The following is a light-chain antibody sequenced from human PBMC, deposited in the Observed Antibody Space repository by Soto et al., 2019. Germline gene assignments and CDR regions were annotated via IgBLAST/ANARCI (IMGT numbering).Light chain of an antibody. V-gene: IGKV1-5*01. Sequence: DVQMTQSPSTLSASVGDTVTVTCRASQSVSGWLAWYQQKPGKAPKLLIYDASTLESGVPSRFSGSGSGTDFTLSISSLQPDDFATYYCQQYSRHSPRTFGQGTKVDIK. J-gene: IGKJ1*01. CDR2: DAS. CDR1: QSVSGW. CDR3: QQYSRHSPRT.